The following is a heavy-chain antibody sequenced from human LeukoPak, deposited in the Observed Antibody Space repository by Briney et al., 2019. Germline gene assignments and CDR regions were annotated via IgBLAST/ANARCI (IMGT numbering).Heavy chain of an antibody. J-gene: IGHJ4*02. D-gene: IGHD1-20*01. V-gene: IGHV3-30*18. CDR2: ISYDGSNK. Sequence: GRSLRLSCAASGFTFSSYGMHWVRQAPGKGLEWVAVISYDGSNKYYADSVKGRFTISRDNSKNTLYLQMNSLRAEDTAVYYCAKLSLTGLSFDYWGRGTLVTVS. CDR1: GFTFSSYG. CDR3: AKLSLTGLSFDY.